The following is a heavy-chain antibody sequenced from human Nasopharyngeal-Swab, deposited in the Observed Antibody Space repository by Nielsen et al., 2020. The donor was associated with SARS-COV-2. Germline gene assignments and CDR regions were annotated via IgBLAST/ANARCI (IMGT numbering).Heavy chain of an antibody. CDR2: IGNAGDT. CDR1: GVTFRSYD. V-gene: IGHV3-13*01. J-gene: IGHJ4*02. Sequence: GESLKISCAASGVTFRSYDMHWVRQGTGKGLEWVSAIGNAGDTYYPGSVKGRFTISRENAKNSLYLQMNSLRAEDTAVYYCARARYWLAASGPFFDYWGQGTLVTVSS. CDR3: ARARYWLAASGPFFDY. D-gene: IGHD6-13*01.